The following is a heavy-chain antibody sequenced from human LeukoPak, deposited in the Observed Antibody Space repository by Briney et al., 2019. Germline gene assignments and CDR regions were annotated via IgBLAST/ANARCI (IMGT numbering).Heavy chain of an antibody. J-gene: IGHJ4*02. D-gene: IGHD3/OR15-3a*01. CDR2: INHSGST. Sequence: SETLSLTCAVYGGSFSGYYWSWIRQPPGKGLEWIGEINHSGSTNYNPSLKSRVTISVDTSKNQSSLKLSSVTAAGTAVYYCARFRRRTYYFDYWGQGALVTVSS. CDR3: ARFRRRTYYFDY. V-gene: IGHV4-34*01. CDR1: GGSFSGYY.